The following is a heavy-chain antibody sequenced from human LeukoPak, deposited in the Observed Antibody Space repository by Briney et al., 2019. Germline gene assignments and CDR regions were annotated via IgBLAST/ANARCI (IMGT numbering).Heavy chain of an antibody. CDR2: INHSGST. D-gene: IGHD2-2*01. Sequence: KPSETLSLTCAVYGGSFSGYYWSWIRQPPGKGLEWIGEINHSGSTNYNPSLKSRVTISVDTSKNQFSLKLSSVTAADTAVYYCARVRWYQLPTSEFDYWGQGTLVTVSS. CDR1: GGSFSGYY. V-gene: IGHV4-34*01. J-gene: IGHJ4*02. CDR3: ARVRWYQLPTSEFDY.